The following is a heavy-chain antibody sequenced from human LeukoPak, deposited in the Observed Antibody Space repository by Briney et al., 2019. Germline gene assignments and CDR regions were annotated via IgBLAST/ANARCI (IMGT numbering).Heavy chain of an antibody. Sequence: GASVKVSCKASGYTFTSYDINWVRQATGQGLEWMGWMNPNSGNTGYAQKFQGRVTMTRNTSISTAYMELSSLRSEDTAVYYCARVRGSYGGYDYWGQGTLATVSS. V-gene: IGHV1-8*01. CDR3: ARVRGSYGGYDY. J-gene: IGHJ4*02. CDR1: GYTFTSYD. D-gene: IGHD1-26*01. CDR2: MNPNSGNT.